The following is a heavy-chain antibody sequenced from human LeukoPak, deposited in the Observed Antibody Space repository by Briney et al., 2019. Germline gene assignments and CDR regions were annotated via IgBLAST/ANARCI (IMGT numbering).Heavy chain of an antibody. J-gene: IGHJ4*02. Sequence: SETLSLTCTVSGGSISSYCWSWIRQPPGKGLEWIGYVYFRGTTNYNPSIKSRVTISVDTSKNQFSLKLTSVTAADTAVYYCARSPGAPFDYWGQGSLVTVSS. CDR2: VYFRGTT. D-gene: IGHD7-27*01. CDR1: GGSISSYC. CDR3: ARSPGAPFDY. V-gene: IGHV4-59*01.